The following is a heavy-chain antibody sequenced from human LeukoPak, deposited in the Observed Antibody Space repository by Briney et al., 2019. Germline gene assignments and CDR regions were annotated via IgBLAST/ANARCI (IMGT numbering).Heavy chain of an antibody. D-gene: IGHD2-2*01. CDR1: GFSFSSYA. J-gene: IGHJ4*02. CDR2: ISGSGGST. V-gene: IGHV3-23*01. CDR3: AREPHIVVVPAAIQSQTYYFDY. Sequence: GGSLRLSCAASGFSFSSYAMSWVRQAPGKGLEWVSAISGSGGSTYYADSVKGRFTISRDNSKNTLYLQMNSLRAEDTAVYYCAREPHIVVVPAAIQSQTYYFDYWGQGTLVTVSS.